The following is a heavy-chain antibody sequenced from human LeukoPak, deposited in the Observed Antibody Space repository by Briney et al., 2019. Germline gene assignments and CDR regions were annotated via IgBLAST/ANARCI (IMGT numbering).Heavy chain of an antibody. CDR2: ISSSSSTI. CDR3: ARVTY. V-gene: IGHV3-48*01. CDR1: GFTFSSYW. Sequence: PGGSLRLSCAASGFTFSSYWMHWVRQAPGKGLEWVSYISSSSSTIYYADSVKGRFSISRDNAKNSLYLQMNSLRAEDTAVYYCARVTYWGQGALVTVSS. J-gene: IGHJ4*02.